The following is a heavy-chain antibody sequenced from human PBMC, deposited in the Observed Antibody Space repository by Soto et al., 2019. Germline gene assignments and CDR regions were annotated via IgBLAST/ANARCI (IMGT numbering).Heavy chain of an antibody. CDR2: INHSGST. V-gene: IGHV4-34*01. CDR1: GGSFSGYY. Sequence: PSETLSLTCAVYGGSFSGYYWSWIRQPPGKGLEWIGEINHSGSTNYNPSLKSRVTISVDTSKNQFSLKLSSVTAADTAVYYRARGLVKPLDCSSTSCPYNWFDPWGQGTLVTVSS. J-gene: IGHJ5*02. D-gene: IGHD2-2*01. CDR3: ARGLVKPLDCSSTSCPYNWFDP.